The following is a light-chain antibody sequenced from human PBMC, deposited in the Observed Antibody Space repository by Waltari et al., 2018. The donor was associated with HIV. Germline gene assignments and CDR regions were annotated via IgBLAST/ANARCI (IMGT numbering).Light chain of an antibody. J-gene: IGKJ3*01. CDR3: QQRHRRPLT. V-gene: IGKV1-39*01. CDR1: QSINTY. CDR2: AAS. Sequence: DIQMTPSPSSLSASVGDRVTITCRTSQSINTYVNWYQQKPGKAPKLLIYAASSLQSGVPSRFSGSWSGTDFSLTISSLQPEDFATYYCQQRHRRPLTFGPGTRVDI.